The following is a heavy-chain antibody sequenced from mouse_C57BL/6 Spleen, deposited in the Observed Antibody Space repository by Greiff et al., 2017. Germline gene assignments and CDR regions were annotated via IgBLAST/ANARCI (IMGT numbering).Heavy chain of an antibody. CDR2: IHPSDSDT. D-gene: IGHD2-5*01. CDR1: GYTFTSYW. V-gene: IGHV1-74*01. Sequence: QVQLQQPGAELVKPGASVKVSCKASGYTFTSYWMHWVKQRPGQGLEWIGRIHPSDSDTNYNQKFKGKATLTVENSSSTAYMQLSSLTSEVSAVYYCAPSYYSNYEAWFAYWGQGTLVTVSA. CDR3: APSYYSNYEAWFAY. J-gene: IGHJ3*01.